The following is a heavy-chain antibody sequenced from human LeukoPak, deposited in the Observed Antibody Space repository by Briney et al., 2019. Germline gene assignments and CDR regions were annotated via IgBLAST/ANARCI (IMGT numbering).Heavy chain of an antibody. D-gene: IGHD6-19*01. CDR1: GFSFSTYA. V-gene: IGHV3-23*01. CDR2: MSGSGDKT. J-gene: IGHJ4*02. CDR3: AGDRNSDWYSPLDY. Sequence: TGGSLRLSCAASGFSFSTYAMSWVRQAPGKGLEWVSGMSGSGDKTYYVDSVKGRFTIFRDNSKNTLYLQMKSLRAEDTAVYYCAGDRNSDWYSPLDYWGQGSQVTVSP.